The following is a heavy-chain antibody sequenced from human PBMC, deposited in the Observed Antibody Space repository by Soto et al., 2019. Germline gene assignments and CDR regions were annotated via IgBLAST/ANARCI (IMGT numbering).Heavy chain of an antibody. Sequence: ASVKVSCKASGYIFTSYAIHWVRQAPGQRLEWMGWINAGNGNTKYSQKFQGRVTITRDTSASTAYMELSSLRSEDTAMYYCARDLWGSYPQHYYLLDVWGQGTTVTVSS. D-gene: IGHD3-16*02. V-gene: IGHV1-3*01. CDR3: ARDLWGSYPQHYYLLDV. CDR1: GYIFTSYA. CDR2: INAGNGNT. J-gene: IGHJ6*02.